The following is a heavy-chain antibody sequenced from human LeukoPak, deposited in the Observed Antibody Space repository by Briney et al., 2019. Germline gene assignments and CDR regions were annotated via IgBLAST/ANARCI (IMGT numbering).Heavy chain of an antibody. D-gene: IGHD3-3*01. V-gene: IGHV3-23*01. J-gene: IGHJ4*02. CDR2: ISGSGGST. Sequence: PGGSLRLSCAASGFTFSSYAMSWVRQAPGKGLEWVSAISGSGGSTYYADSVKGRFTISRDNSKNTLYLQMNSLRAEDTAVYYCAKSRMAIFVVVTKPPDYWGQGTLVTVSS. CDR3: AKSRMAIFVVVTKPPDY. CDR1: GFTFSSYA.